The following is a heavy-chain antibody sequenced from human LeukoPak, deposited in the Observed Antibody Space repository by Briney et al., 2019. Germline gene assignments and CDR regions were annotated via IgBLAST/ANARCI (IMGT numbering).Heavy chain of an antibody. D-gene: IGHD3-22*01. J-gene: IGHJ4*02. V-gene: IGHV5-51*01. CDR1: GYSFTSYW. CDR3: ARVQAYYYDSSGYFDY. Sequence: GESLKISCKGSGYSFTSYWIGWVRQMPRKGLEWMGIIYPGDSDTRYSPSFQGQVTISADKSISTAYLQWSSLKASDTAMYYCARVQAYYYDSSGYFDYWGQGTLVTVSS. CDR2: IYPGDSDT.